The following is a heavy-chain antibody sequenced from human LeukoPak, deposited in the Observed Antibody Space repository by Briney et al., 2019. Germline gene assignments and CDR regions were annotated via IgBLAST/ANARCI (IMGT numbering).Heavy chain of an antibody. V-gene: IGHV4-34*01. CDR1: GGSFSGYY. J-gene: IGHJ4*02. CDR3: ARGYLPDYYLDY. CDR2: INHSGST. Sequence: PSETLSLTCAVYGGSFSGYYWSWIRQPPGKGLEWLGEINHSGSTNYNPSLKSRVTISVDTSKNQFSLKLSSVTAADTAVYYCARGYLPDYYLDYWGQGTLVTVSS.